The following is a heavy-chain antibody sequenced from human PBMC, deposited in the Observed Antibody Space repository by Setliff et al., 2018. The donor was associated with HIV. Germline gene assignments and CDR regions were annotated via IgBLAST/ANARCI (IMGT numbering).Heavy chain of an antibody. J-gene: IGHJ4*02. V-gene: IGHV4-59*01. CDR1: GGSISSYY. CDR2: IYYSGST. CDR3: ARDIIGNYGWNY. Sequence: PSETLSLTCSVTGGSISSYYWSWIRQPPGKGLEWIGYIYYSGSTNYNPSLKSRVTISVDTSKNQFSLKLTSVTAADTAVYYCARDIIGNYGWNYWGQGTLVTVSS. D-gene: IGHD3-16*01.